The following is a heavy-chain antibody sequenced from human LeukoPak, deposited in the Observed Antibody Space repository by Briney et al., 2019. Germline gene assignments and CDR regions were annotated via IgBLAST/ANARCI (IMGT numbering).Heavy chain of an antibody. CDR3: ARSYGSGSYPDY. CDR2: INQDGSEK. J-gene: IGHJ4*02. D-gene: IGHD3-10*01. CDR1: GFTFSSYW. V-gene: IGHV3-7*01. Sequence: GGSLRLSCATSGFTFSSYWMSWVRQAPGKGLEWVANINQDGSEKYYVDSVKGRFTISRDNAKNSLYLQVNGLRVEDTAVYYCARSYGSGSYPDYWGQGTLVTVSS.